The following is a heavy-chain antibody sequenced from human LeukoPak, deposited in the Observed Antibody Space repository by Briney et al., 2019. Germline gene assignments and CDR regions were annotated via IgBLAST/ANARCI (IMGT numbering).Heavy chain of an antibody. CDR2: MNPNSGNT. D-gene: IGHD3-3*01. CDR3: ARADPYYDFWSGYYTGGYYYYMDV. CDR1: GYTFTSYD. Sequence: ASVEVSCKASGYTFTSYDINWVRQATGQGLEWMGWMNPNSGNTGYAQKFQGRVTITRNTSISTACMELSSLRSEDTAVYYCARADPYYDFWSGYYTGGYYYYMDVWGKGTTVTVSS. J-gene: IGHJ6*03. V-gene: IGHV1-8*03.